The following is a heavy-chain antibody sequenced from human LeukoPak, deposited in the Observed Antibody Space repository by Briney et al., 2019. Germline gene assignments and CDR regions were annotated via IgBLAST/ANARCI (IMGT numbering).Heavy chain of an antibody. V-gene: IGHV3-66*01. CDR1: GFTFSSYG. CDR2: IYSGGST. J-gene: IGHJ6*02. CDR3: ARDFFMDYGDYPPYWYYGMDV. D-gene: IGHD4-17*01. Sequence: GGSLRLSCAASGFTFSSYGMHWVRQAPGKGLEWVSVIYSGGSTYYADSVKGRFTISRDNSKNTLYLQMNSLRAEDTAVYYCARDFFMDYGDYPPYWYYGMDVWGQGTTVTVSS.